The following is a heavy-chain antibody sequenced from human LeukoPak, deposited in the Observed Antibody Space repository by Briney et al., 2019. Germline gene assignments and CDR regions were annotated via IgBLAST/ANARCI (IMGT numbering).Heavy chain of an antibody. J-gene: IGHJ3*02. CDR1: GFSISSGYY. Sequence: SETLSLTCTVSGFSISSGYYWGWIRQPPGKGLEWIASIYHGGSTYYNPSLKSRVTISVDTPKNQFSLKLSSVTAADTAVYYCARDELGNAFDIWGQGTMVTVSS. CDR2: IYHGGST. CDR3: ARDELGNAFDI. D-gene: IGHD7-27*01. V-gene: IGHV4-38-2*02.